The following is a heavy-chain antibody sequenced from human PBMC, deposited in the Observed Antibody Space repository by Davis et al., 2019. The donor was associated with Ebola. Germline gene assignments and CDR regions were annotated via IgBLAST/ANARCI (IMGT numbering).Heavy chain of an antibody. CDR2: IKQDGSEK. CDR1: GFTFSSYW. CDR3: ARFYSGNYFDY. V-gene: IGHV3-7*01. D-gene: IGHD1-26*01. J-gene: IGHJ4*02. Sequence: GESLKISCAASGFTFSSYWMSWVRQAPGKGLEWVANIKQDGSEKYYVDSVKGRLTISRDNAKSSLYLQMNSLRAEDTAVYYCARFYSGNYFDYWGQGTLVTVSS.